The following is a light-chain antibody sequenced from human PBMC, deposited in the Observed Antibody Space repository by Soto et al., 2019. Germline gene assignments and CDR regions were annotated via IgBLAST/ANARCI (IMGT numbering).Light chain of an antibody. CDR1: NSNIENSY. J-gene: IGLJ2*01. CDR3: ASWDDLLSVVV. CDR2: RNN. Sequence: SVLTQPPSASGTPGQRVTISCSGSNSNIENSYVSWYQQFPGATPKFLIYRNNQRPSGVPDRFSGSKFGTSASLVISDLRSEDEADYYCASWDDLLSVVVFGGGTKLTVL. V-gene: IGLV1-47*01.